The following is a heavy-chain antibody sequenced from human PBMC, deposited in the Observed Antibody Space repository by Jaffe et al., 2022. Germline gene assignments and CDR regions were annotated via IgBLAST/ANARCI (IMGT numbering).Heavy chain of an antibody. Sequence: QVQLVESGGGVVQPGGSLRLSCAASGFTFSSYGMHWVRQAPGKGLEWVAFIRYDGSNKYYADSVKGRFTISRDNSKNTLYLQMNSLRAEDTAVYYCARGDLSIAVTFDYWGQGTLVTVSS. CDR2: IRYDGSNK. V-gene: IGHV3-30*02. D-gene: IGHD6-6*01. J-gene: IGHJ4*02. CDR3: ARGDLSIAVTFDY. CDR1: GFTFSSYG.